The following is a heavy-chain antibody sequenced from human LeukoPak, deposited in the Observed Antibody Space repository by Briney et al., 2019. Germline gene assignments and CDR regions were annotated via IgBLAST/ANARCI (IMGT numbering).Heavy chain of an antibody. CDR3: ARYIVVVPAGNWFDP. J-gene: IGHJ5*02. CDR2: IKQDGSEK. Sequence: GGSLRLSCAASGFTFNTYWMSWVRQAPGKGLEWVANIKQDGSEKYYVDSVKGRFTISRDNAKNSLYLQMNSLRAEDTAVYYCARYIVVVPAGNWFDPWGQGTLVTVSS. V-gene: IGHV3-7*01. CDR1: GFTFNTYW. D-gene: IGHD2-2*01.